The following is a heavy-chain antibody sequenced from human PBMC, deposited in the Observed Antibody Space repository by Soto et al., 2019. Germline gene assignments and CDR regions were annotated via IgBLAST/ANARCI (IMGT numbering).Heavy chain of an antibody. CDR1: GGSFSGYY. V-gene: IGHV4-34*01. Sequence: TLSLTCAVYGGSFSGYYWSWIRQPPGKGLEWIGEINHSGSTNYNPSLKSRVTISVDTSKNQFSLKLSSVTAADTAVYYCARGWGRISDYWGQGALVTVSS. CDR2: INHSGST. CDR3: ARGWGRISDY. D-gene: IGHD7-27*01. J-gene: IGHJ4*02.